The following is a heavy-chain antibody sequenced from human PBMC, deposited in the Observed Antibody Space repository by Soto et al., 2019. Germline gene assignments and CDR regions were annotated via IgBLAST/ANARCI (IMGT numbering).Heavy chain of an antibody. J-gene: IGHJ5*02. CDR1: GGSISSYY. V-gene: IGHV4-59*01. CDR2: IYYSGST. CDR3: ARVRYSYGNWFDP. D-gene: IGHD5-18*01. Sequence: PSETLSLTCTVSGGSISSYYWSWIRQPPGKGLEWIGYIYYSGSTNYNPSLKSRVTISVDTSKNQFSLKLSSVTAADTAVYYCARVRYSYGNWFDPRAQRTPVTVSS.